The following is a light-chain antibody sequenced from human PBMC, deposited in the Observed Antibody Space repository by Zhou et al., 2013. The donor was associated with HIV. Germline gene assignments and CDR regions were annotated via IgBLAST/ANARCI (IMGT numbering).Light chain of an antibody. CDR2: GAS. CDR3: QQYGNSSSIT. Sequence: DIQLTQSPSSVSASVGDRVTITCRASQGIGSWLAWYQQIPGTAPKLLIYGASTRATGIPDRFSGSGSGTDFTLTISRLESEDFAVYYCQQYGNSSSITFGQGTRLETK. J-gene: IGKJ5*01. CDR1: QGIGSW. V-gene: IGKV1-12*01.